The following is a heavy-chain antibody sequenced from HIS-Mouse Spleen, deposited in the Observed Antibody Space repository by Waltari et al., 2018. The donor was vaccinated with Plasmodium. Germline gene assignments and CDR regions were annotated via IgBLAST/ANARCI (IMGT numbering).Heavy chain of an antibody. CDR3: ASSWYWYFDL. D-gene: IGHD6-13*01. CDR2: IKQEGSEK. V-gene: IGHV3-7*01. Sequence: EVQLVESGGGLVQPGGFLRLSWAASGFTFSSFWMSWVRTAPGKGLEWVANIKQEGSEKYYVDSVKGRFTISRDNAKNSLYLQMNSLRAEDTAVYYCASSWYWYFDLWGRGTLVTVSS. CDR1: GFTFSSFW. J-gene: IGHJ2*01.